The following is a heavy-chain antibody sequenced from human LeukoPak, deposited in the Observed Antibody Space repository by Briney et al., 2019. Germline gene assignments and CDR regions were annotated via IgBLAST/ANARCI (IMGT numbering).Heavy chain of an antibody. CDR3: ARDHRPEIQYYYMDV. CDR1: GFRFSNYG. D-gene: IGHD1-14*01. J-gene: IGHJ6*03. Sequence: PVGCLRLSCAASGFRFSNYGMHWVRQAPGKGLEWVAALLYDGNTKHYADSVRGRFTISRDISKNTFYLQMNSLTAEDTAVYYCARDHRPEIQYYYMDVWGKGTTVAVSS. CDR2: LLYDGNTK. V-gene: IGHV3-33*01.